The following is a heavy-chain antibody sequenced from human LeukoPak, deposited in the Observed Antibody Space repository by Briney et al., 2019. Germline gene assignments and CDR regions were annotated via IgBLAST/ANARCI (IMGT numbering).Heavy chain of an antibody. CDR2: IYYTGGT. D-gene: IGHD4-11*01. CDR3: ARHGGTRVTLVEVYYFDH. V-gene: IGHV4-39*01. Sequence: GSLRLSCAASGFTFSDYYMSWIRQAPEKGLEWIGSIYYTGGTNYSPSLKSRVTISVDTSKDQFSLKLSSLTAADTAVYYCARHGGTRVTLVEVYYFDHWGQGTPVTVSS. J-gene: IGHJ4*02. CDR1: GFTFSDYY.